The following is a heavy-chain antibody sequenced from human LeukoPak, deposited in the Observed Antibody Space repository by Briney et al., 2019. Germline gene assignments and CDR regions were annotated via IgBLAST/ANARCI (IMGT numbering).Heavy chain of an antibody. CDR1: GGSFSGYY. Sequence: SETPSLTCAVYGGSFSGYYWSWIRQPPGKGLEWIGEINHSGSTNYNPSLKSRVTISVDTSKHQFSLKLSSVTAADTAVYYCARERPWLRLALDYWGQGTLVTVSS. CDR2: INHSGST. V-gene: IGHV4-34*01. CDR3: ARERPWLRLALDY. D-gene: IGHD5-12*01. J-gene: IGHJ4*01.